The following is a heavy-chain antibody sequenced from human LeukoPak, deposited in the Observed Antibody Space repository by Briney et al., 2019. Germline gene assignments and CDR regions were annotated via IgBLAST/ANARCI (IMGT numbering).Heavy chain of an antibody. CDR1: GFTFSNSA. CDR2: ISGSGGGT. CDR3: ARDPKYGDLDY. Sequence: GGSLRLSCAASGFTFSNSAMSWVRQAPGKGLEWVSAISGSGGGTYYADSVKGRSTISRDNAKNILYLQMNSLRVDDTAVYYCARDPKYGDLDYWGQGTLVTVSS. J-gene: IGHJ4*02. D-gene: IGHD4-17*01. V-gene: IGHV3-23*01.